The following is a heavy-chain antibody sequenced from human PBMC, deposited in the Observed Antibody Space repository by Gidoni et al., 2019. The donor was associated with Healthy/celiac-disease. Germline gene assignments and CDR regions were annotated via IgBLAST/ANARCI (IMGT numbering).Heavy chain of an antibody. J-gene: IGHJ6*02. Sequence: QVQLQESGPGLVKPSETLSLTCPVSGGSISSYYWRCIRQPPGKGLEWIGYAYYSGSTNYNPSRKSRVTISVDTSKNQFSLKLSSVTAADTAVYYCAMIAAERGVMYGMDVWGQGTTVTVSS. CDR2: AYYSGST. V-gene: IGHV4-59*01. D-gene: IGHD6-13*01. CDR3: AMIAAERGVMYGMDV. CDR1: GGSISSYY.